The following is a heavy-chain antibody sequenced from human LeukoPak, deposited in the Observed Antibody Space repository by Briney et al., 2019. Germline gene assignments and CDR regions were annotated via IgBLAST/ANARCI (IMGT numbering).Heavy chain of an antibody. J-gene: IGHJ3*02. V-gene: IGHV3-74*01. CDR1: GFTFSSYW. CDR3: ARPQITIFGVEDAFDI. Sequence: PGGSLRLSCAASGFTFSSYWMHWVRQAPGKGLVWVSRINTDGSSTSYADSVKGRFTISRDNAKNTLYLQMNSLRAEDTAVYYCARPQITIFGVEDAFDIWGQGTMVTVSS. CDR2: INTDGSST. D-gene: IGHD3-3*01.